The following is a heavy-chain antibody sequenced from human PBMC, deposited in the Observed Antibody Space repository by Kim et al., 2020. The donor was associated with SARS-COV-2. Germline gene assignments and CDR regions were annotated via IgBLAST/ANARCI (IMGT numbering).Heavy chain of an antibody. Sequence: VKSRITINPDTSKNQFSLQLNSVTPEDTAVYYCARVFGDFPVGYYYGMDVWGQGTTVTVSS. D-gene: IGHD3-3*01. J-gene: IGHJ6*02. CDR3: ARVFGDFPVGYYYGMDV. V-gene: IGHV6-1*01.